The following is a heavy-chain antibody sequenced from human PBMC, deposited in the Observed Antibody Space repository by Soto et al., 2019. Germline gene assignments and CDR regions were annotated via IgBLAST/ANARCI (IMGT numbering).Heavy chain of an antibody. CDR2: ISYDGNNK. D-gene: IGHD2-15*01. V-gene: IGHV3-30-3*01. CDR1: GFTFSTYA. Sequence: QVQLVESGGGVVQPGRSLRLSCIASGFTFSTYAMHWVRQAPGKGLEWVAVISYDGNNKYYADSVKGRFTISRDTSKNALYRQMTGRGAGERAVYYGGRDLIELGVGWYSQGCTYWGRGPLVTVSS. J-gene: IGHJ4*02. CDR3: GRDLIELGVGWYSQGCTY.